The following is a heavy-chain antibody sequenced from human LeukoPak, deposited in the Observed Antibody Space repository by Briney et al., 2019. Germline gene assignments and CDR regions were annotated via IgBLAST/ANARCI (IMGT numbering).Heavy chain of an antibody. CDR2: INHSVRT. CDR3: DRTPHHCYSYVDY. V-gene: IGHV4-34*01. Sequence: SETLSLTCAVYGGSFSGYYWSWIRQPPGKGLEWIGEINHSVRTNYNTSPKIRVAISVAASKTQCSVKLSSVTATDTAVYFCDRTPHHCYSYVDYWGQGTLVTVSS. CDR1: GGSFSGYY. D-gene: IGHD5-18*01. J-gene: IGHJ4*02.